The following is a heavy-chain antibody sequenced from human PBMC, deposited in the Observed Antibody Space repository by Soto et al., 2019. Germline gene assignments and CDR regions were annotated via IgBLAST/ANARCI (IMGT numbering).Heavy chain of an antibody. CDR3: ARRGPLGTMISWFDP. CDR1: GGSISSGSYH. Sequence: SETLSLTCTVSGGSISSGSYHWTWIRQHPGKGLEWIGHIYYSGNTHYNPSLKSRVTISVDTSKNQFSLKLSYVTAADTAVYYCARRGPLGTMISWFDPWGQGTLVTV. CDR2: IYYSGNT. D-gene: IGHD3-22*01. V-gene: IGHV4-30-4*08. J-gene: IGHJ5*02.